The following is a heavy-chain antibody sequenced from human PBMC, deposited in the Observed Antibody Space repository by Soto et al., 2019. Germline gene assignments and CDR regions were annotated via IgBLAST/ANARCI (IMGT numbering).Heavy chain of an antibody. CDR1: GFTFSSYG. D-gene: IGHD3-9*01. V-gene: IGHV3-33*01. CDR3: AREKNYDILTGYYIVHYYYGMDV. Sequence: QVQLVESGGGVVQPGRSLRLSCAASGFTFSSYGMHWVRQAPGKGLEWVAVIWYDGSNKYYADSVKGRFTISRDNSKNTLSLQMNSLRAEDTAVYYCAREKNYDILTGYYIVHYYYGMDVWGQGTTVTVSS. CDR2: IWYDGSNK. J-gene: IGHJ6*02.